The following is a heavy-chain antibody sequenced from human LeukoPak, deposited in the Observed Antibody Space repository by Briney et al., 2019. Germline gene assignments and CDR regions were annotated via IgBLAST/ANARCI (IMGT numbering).Heavy chain of an antibody. V-gene: IGHV3-53*01. CDR2: IYSGGST. CDR1: GFTVSSNY. Sequence: PGGSLRLSCAASGFTVSSNYMSWVRQAPGKGLEWVSVIYSGGSTYYADSVKGRFTISRDNSKSTLYLQMNSLRAEDTAVYYCARDGYSYGYYFDYWGQGTLVTVSS. J-gene: IGHJ4*02. D-gene: IGHD5-18*01. CDR3: ARDGYSYGYYFDY.